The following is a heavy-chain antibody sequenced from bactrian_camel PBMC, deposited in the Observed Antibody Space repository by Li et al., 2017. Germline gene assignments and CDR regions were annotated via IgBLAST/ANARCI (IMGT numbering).Heavy chain of an antibody. CDR1: TFNISNHA. J-gene: IGHJ6*01. V-gene: IGHV3S40*01. Sequence: DVQLVESGGGLVRPGGSLRLSCEPSTFNISNHAMNWVRQAPGKGLEWVSTINSGGGTTNYAVSVKGRFSIFRDNAKNTVYLQMNSLKPEDTAVYYCVRSPEVSGAWFFGNWGQGTQVT. CDR3: VRSPEVSGAWFFGN. CDR2: INSGGGTT. D-gene: IGHD2*01.